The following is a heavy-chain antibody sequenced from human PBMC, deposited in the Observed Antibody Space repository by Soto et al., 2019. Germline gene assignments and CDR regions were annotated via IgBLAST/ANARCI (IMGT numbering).Heavy chain of an antibody. J-gene: IGHJ3*02. D-gene: IGHD3-22*01. CDR1: GYTFTSNG. V-gene: IGHV1-18*01. Sequence: QVQLVQSGAGGKKPGPSVKVPCKASGYTFTSNGFSWGRQAPGQGLEWMGGIGAYNGNTNYAQTRQGRVTMTTDTSTITAYMARRSLGSDDTAVYYCARDSSGYPGIWGQGTMVTVSS. CDR2: IGAYNGNT. CDR3: ARDSSGYPGI.